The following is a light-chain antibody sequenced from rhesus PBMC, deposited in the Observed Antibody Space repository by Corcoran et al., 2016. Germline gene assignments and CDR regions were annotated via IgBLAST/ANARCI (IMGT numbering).Light chain of an antibody. J-gene: IGKJ4*01. CDR1: QSVGSS. CDR2: GAS. CDR3: QKYSSSPPLT. Sequence: QVILTQSPATLSLSPGERATLSCRASQSVGSSLAWYQQKPGQAPRLLIYGASSRAPGIPDRCSGSGSGTEFTLTISSLEPEDFAVYYCQKYSSSPPLTFGGGTKVEIK. V-gene: IGKV3-53*01.